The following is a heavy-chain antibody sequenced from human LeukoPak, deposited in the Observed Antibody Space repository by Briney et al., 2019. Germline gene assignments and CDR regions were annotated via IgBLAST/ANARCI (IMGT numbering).Heavy chain of an antibody. J-gene: IGHJ4*02. D-gene: IGHD1-20*01. Sequence: GGSLRLSCAVSGFTFSSYWMSWVRQAPGKGLEWVANIKQDGSEKYYVDSVKGRFTISRDNAKNSLYLQMSSLRAEDTAVYYCARTVWYNWALDFWGQGTLVTVSS. CDR2: IKQDGSEK. V-gene: IGHV3-7*01. CDR3: ARTVWYNWALDF. CDR1: GFTFSSYW.